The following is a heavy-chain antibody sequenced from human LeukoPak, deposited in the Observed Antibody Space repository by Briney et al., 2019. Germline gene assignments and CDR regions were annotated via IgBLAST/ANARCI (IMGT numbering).Heavy chain of an antibody. V-gene: IGHV1-2*06. Sequence: ASVKVSCKASGYTFTGYYMHWVRQAPGQGPEWMGRINPNSGGTNYAQKFRGRVTMTRDTSISTAYMELSRLRSDDTAVYYCASDSSADAFDIWGQGTMVTVSS. D-gene: IGHD6-19*01. J-gene: IGHJ3*02. CDR1: GYTFTGYY. CDR2: INPNSGGT. CDR3: ASDSSADAFDI.